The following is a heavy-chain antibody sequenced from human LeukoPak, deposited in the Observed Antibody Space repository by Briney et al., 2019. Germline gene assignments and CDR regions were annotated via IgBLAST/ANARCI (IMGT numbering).Heavy chain of an antibody. J-gene: IGHJ4*02. CDR2: IYYSGST. V-gene: IGHV4-39*01. Sequence: PSETLSLTCTVSGGSISSSSYYWGWIRQPPGKGLEWIGSIYYSGSTYYNPSLKSRVTISVDTSKNQFSLKLSSVTVADTAVYYCARALSVTMIVVAPGYFDYWGQGTLVTVSS. CDR1: GGSISSSSYY. CDR3: ARALSVTMIVVAPGYFDY. D-gene: IGHD3-22*01.